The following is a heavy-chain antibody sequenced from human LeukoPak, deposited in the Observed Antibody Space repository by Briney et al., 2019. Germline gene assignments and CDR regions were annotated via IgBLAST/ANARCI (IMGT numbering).Heavy chain of an antibody. D-gene: IGHD1-26*01. CDR1: RGTFSSYA. J-gene: IGHJ4*02. V-gene: IGHV1-69*04. CDR2: IIPILGIA. CDR3: ARDTTAGGSYDY. Sequence: SVKVSCKASRGTFSSYAISWVRPAPGQGLEWMGRIIPILGIANYAQKFQGRVTMTRNTSTSTDYMELSRLRPEDTAVYYGARDTTAGGSYDYWGQGTLVTVSS.